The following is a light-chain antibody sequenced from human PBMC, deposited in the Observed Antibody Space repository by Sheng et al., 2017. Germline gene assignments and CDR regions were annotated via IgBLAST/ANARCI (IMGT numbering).Light chain of an antibody. CDR2: DVS. CDR1: SSDVGGYNH. J-gene: IGLJ1*01. Sequence: QSALTQPASVSGSPGQSITISCTGTSSDVGGYNHVSWYQQHPGKAPKLMIFDVSNRPSGVSNRFSGSKSGNTASLTISGLQAEDEADYYCQSYDNRLSGHYVLGTGTKVTVL. V-gene: IGLV2-14*03. CDR3: QSYDNRLSGHYV.